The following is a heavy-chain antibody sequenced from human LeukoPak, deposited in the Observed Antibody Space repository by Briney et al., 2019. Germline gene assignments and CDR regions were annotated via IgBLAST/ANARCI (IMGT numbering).Heavy chain of an antibody. Sequence: SETLSLTCTVSGGSISSGSHYWSWIRQPAGKGLEWIGRIYTSGSTNYNPSLKGRVTISVDTSKNQFSLRLSSVTAADTAVYYCVGGTVVLWFGELLPDAFDIWGQGTMVTVSS. CDR2: IYTSGST. CDR3: VGGTVVLWFGELLPDAFDI. D-gene: IGHD3-10*01. CDR1: GGSISSGSHY. J-gene: IGHJ3*02. V-gene: IGHV4-61*02.